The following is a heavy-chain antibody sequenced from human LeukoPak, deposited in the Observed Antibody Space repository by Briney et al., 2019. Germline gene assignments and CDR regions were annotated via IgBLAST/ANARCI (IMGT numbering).Heavy chain of an antibody. CDR2: ISSSSSYI. CDR1: GFTFSSYS. Sequence: PGGSLRLSCAASGFTFSSYSMNWVRQAPGKGLEWVSSISSSSSYIYYADSVKGRFTISRDNAKNSLYLQMNSLRAEDTAVYYCARGWEVGATPAYYFDYWGQGTLVTVSS. CDR3: ARGWEVGATPAYYFDY. J-gene: IGHJ4*02. D-gene: IGHD1-26*01. V-gene: IGHV3-21*01.